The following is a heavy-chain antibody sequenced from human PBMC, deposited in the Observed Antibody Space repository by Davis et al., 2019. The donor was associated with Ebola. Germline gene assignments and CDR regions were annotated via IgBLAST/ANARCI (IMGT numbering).Heavy chain of an antibody. V-gene: IGHV3-30*02. D-gene: IGHD6-13*01. J-gene: IGHJ4*02. CDR3: AKQALAAAYAFDY. Sequence: GESLKISCAASGFTFSNYGMHWVRQAPGKGLEWVAFIRYDGSNKYYADSVKGRFTISRDTSKNTLYLQMNSLRPEDAAVYYCAKQALAAAYAFDYWGQGTLVSVSS. CDR2: IRYDGSNK. CDR1: GFTFSNYG.